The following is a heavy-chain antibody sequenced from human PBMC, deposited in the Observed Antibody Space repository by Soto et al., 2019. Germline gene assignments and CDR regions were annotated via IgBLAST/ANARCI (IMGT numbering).Heavy chain of an antibody. V-gene: IGHV3-48*01. CDR1: GFTFSTYS. CDR3: ARAYGDYVDDAFDI. CDR2: ISSSSRSR. D-gene: IGHD4-17*01. J-gene: IGHJ3*02. Sequence: EVQLVESGGGLVQPGGSLRLFCAASGFTFSTYSMNWVRQAPGKGLEWITYISSSSRSRYYADSVKGRFTISRDNGKNSLYLQMNSLRAEDTAVYYCARAYGDYVDDAFDIWGQGTMVTVSS.